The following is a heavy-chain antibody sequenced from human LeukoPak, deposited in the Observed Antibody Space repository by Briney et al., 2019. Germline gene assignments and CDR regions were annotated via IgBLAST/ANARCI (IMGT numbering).Heavy chain of an antibody. J-gene: IGHJ4*02. CDR2: IYYSGST. CDR1: GGSISSGSYY. Sequence: SQTLSLTCTVSGGSISSGSYYWSWIRQPPGKGLEWIGYIYYSGSTNYNPSPKSRVTISVDTSKNQFSLNLRSVTAADTAVYYCARGSRDGYNHFDYWGQGTLVTVSS. V-gene: IGHV4-61*01. D-gene: IGHD5-24*01. CDR3: ARGSRDGYNHFDY.